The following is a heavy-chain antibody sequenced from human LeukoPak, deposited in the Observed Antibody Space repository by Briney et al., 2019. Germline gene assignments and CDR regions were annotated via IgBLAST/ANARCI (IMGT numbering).Heavy chain of an antibody. CDR2: INHSGST. CDR1: GGSFSGYY. CDR3: ARGRGSYCSGGSCYPSARSDY. J-gene: IGHJ4*02. D-gene: IGHD2-15*01. V-gene: IGHV4-34*01. Sequence: SETLSLTCAVYGGSFSGYYWSWIRQPPGKGLEWIGEINHSGSTNYNPSLKSRVTISVDTSKNQFSLKLSSVTAADTAVYYCARGRGSYCSGGSCYPSARSDYWGQGTLVTVSS.